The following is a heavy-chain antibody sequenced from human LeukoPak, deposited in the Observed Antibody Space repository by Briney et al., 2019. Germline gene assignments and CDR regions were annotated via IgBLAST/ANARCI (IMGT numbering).Heavy chain of an antibody. Sequence: SETLSLTCTVSGGSISSSSYYWGWIRQPPGKGLEWIGSIYYSGSTYYNPSLKSRVTISVDTSKNQFSLKLSSVTAADTAVYYCARQNFESAMVRVYYFDYWGKGTLVTVSS. J-gene: IGHJ4*02. D-gene: IGHD5-18*01. CDR1: GGSISSSSYY. CDR3: ARQNFESAMVRVYYFDY. V-gene: IGHV4-39*01. CDR2: IYYSGST.